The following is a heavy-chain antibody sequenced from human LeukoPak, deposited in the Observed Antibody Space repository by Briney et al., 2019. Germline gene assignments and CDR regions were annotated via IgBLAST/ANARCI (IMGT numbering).Heavy chain of an antibody. Sequence: GASVKVSCKASGGTFNSYAISWVRQAPGQGLESMGGIIPIFGTPNYAQKFQGRVTITADESTGTAYMELSSLRSEDTAVYYCARGGYYDSSGYYYYYGMDVWGQGTTVTVSS. V-gene: IGHV1-69*13. J-gene: IGHJ6*02. CDR1: GGTFNSYA. D-gene: IGHD3-22*01. CDR3: ARGGYYDSSGYYYYYGMDV. CDR2: IIPIFGTP.